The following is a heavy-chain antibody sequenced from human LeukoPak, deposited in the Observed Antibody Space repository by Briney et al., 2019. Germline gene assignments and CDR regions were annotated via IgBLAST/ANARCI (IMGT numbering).Heavy chain of an antibody. CDR2: IYYSGST. V-gene: IGHV4-39*01. Sequence: PSETLSLTCTVSGGSINNRSSYWGRIRQPPGKGLEWIGSIYYSGSTSQNPSLKSRVTIFVDTSKNQFSLNLSSVTAADTAVYYCARHGGSYYFDYWGQGTLFTVSS. CDR1: GGSINNRSSY. J-gene: IGHJ4*02. CDR3: ARHGGSYYFDY. D-gene: IGHD1-26*01.